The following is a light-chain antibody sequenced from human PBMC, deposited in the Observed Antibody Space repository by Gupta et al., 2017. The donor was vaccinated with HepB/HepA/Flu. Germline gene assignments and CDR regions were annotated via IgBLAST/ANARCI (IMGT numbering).Light chain of an antibody. J-gene: IGLJ3*02. CDR1: SSNIGSNT. CDR3: AAWDDSRNGWV. Sequence: TISCSGRSSNIGSNTVNWYQQLPGPAPKLLIYSNNPRPSGVPDRFSGSKSGTSASLAISGLQAEDEADYYCAAWDDSRNGWVFGGGTKLTVL. CDR2: SNN. V-gene: IGLV1-44*01.